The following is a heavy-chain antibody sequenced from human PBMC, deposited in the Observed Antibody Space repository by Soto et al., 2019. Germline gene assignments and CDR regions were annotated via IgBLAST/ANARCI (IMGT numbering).Heavy chain of an antibody. D-gene: IGHD2-15*01. CDR3: ASRVSSSGGRVY. J-gene: IGHJ4*02. V-gene: IGHV3-11*01. CDR1: GFTFSDYY. Sequence: QVQLVESGGGLVKPGGSLRLSCAASGFTFSDYYMSWIRQAPGKGLEWVSYISSSGSTIYYAVSVKGRLTISKDNAKNSLDLRMNSPRAEDRAVYYCASRVSSSGGRVYWGQGTLVTVSS. CDR2: ISSSGSTI.